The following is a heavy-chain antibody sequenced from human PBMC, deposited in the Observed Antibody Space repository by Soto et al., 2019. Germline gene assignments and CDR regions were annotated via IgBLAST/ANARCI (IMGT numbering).Heavy chain of an antibody. Sequence: QVNLEESGGGVVQPGRSLRLSCAASGFSFSTYGMHWVRQSPGKGLEWVALIWYDGSNKCDADSVKGRFTTSRDNSKNTLYLQMNSLIAEDTAAYYCARESISYGDYFDYWGQGALVTVSS. V-gene: IGHV3-33*01. CDR2: IWYDGSNK. D-gene: IGHD2-21*01. J-gene: IGHJ4*02. CDR1: GFSFSTYG. CDR3: ARESISYGDYFDY.